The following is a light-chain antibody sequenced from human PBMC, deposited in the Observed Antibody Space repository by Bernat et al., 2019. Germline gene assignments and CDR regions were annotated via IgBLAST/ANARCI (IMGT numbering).Light chain of an antibody. CDR1: QDISNY. V-gene: IGKV1-39*01. CDR3: QQSYSSPRT. CDR2: AAS. J-gene: IGKJ5*01. Sequence: DIQMTQSPSSLSASVGDRVTITCQASQDISNYLNWYQQKPGKAPKVLIYAASSLQSGVPSRFSGSGSGTDFTFTISSLQPEDFATYYCQQSYSSPRTFGQGTRLEIK.